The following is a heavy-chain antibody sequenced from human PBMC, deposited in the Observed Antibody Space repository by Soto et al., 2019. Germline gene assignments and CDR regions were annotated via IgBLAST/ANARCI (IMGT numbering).Heavy chain of an antibody. J-gene: IGHJ6*02. CDR2: IRRKANSYTT. CDR3: AMLVGWSGGISGMDV. V-gene: IGHV3-72*01. Sequence: EVQLVESGGGLVQPGGSLRLSCAASGLIFSDYHMDWVRQAPGKGLEWVGSIRRKANSYTTEYAASVKGRFTISRDDSKNALYLRMNRRKSEDTAVYYCAMLVGWSGGISGMDVWGQGTTVTVSS. D-gene: IGHD6-19*01. CDR1: GLIFSDYH.